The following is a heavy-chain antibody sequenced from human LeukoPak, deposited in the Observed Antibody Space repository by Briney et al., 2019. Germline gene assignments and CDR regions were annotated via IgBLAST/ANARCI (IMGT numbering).Heavy chain of an antibody. Sequence: SGTLSLTCTVSGGSISSYYWSWIRQPPGKGLEWIGYIYYSGSTNYNPSLKSRVTISVDTSKNQFSLKLSSVTAADTAVYYCAKSTYSSSSIDYWGQGTLVTVSS. J-gene: IGHJ4*02. D-gene: IGHD6-6*01. V-gene: IGHV4-59*01. CDR1: GGSISSYY. CDR3: AKSTYSSSSIDY. CDR2: IYYSGST.